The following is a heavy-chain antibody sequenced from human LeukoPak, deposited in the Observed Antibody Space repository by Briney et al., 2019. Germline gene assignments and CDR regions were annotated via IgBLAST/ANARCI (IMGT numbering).Heavy chain of an antibody. CDR2: ISYDGSNK. CDR3: AKVAVPVTPGDDAFDI. Sequence: AGGSLRLSCAASGFTFSSYGMHWVRQAPGKGLEWVAVISYDGSNKYYADSVKGRFTISRDNSKNTLYLQMNSLRAEDTAVYYCAKVAVPVTPGDDAFDIWGQGTMVTVSS. J-gene: IGHJ3*02. D-gene: IGHD4-17*01. CDR1: GFTFSSYG. V-gene: IGHV3-30*18.